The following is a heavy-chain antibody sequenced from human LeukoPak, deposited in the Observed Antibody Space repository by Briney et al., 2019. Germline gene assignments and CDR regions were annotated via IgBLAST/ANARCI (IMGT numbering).Heavy chain of an antibody. CDR1: GFTFSSYW. D-gene: IGHD1-26*01. Sequence: GGSLRLSCAASGFTFSSYWMHWVRQAPGKGLVWVSRMNSDGSRTTYADSVKGRFTISRDNAKNTLYLQMTSLRAEDTAIYYCASGKWEPFDIWGQGTMVTVSS. J-gene: IGHJ3*02. CDR2: MNSDGSRT. V-gene: IGHV3-74*01. CDR3: ASGKWEPFDI.